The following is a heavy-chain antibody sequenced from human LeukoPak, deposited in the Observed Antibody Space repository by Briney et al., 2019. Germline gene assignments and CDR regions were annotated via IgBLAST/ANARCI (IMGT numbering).Heavy chain of an antibody. D-gene: IGHD2/OR15-2a*01. CDR3: ARTLSDSGLSY. CDR2: MNPNSGNT. V-gene: IGHV1-8*02. Sequence: GASVKVSCKASGYTFTSYDINWVRQATGRGLEWMGWMNPNSGNTGYAQKFQGRVTMTTDTSTSTVYMELSSLRSEDTAVYYCARTLSDSGLSYWGQGTLVTVSS. J-gene: IGHJ4*02. CDR1: GYTFTSYD.